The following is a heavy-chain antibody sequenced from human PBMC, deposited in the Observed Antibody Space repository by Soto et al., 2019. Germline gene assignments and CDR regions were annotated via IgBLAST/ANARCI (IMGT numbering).Heavy chain of an antibody. CDR2: ISSGGSSM. Sequence: EVQLVESGGGLVKPGGSLRLSCAASGFAFSSFRTNWVRQAPGKGLEWVSFISSGGSSMYYADSVKGRFIISRDNAKNSLYLQMNSVRAEATAVYYWARDYGEQLVRRGFYYYYMDVWGTGTTGTVAS. CDR1: GFAFSSFR. J-gene: IGHJ6*03. V-gene: IGHV3-21*01. D-gene: IGHD6-6*01. CDR3: ARDYGEQLVRRGFYYYYMDV.